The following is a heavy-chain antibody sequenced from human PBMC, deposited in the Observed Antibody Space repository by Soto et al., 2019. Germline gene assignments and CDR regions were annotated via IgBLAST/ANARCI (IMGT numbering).Heavy chain of an antibody. Sequence: SQTPSLTCAITGESVSSNSPGWSWVRRSPSRDLEWLGRTYYRSKWYYEYAVSVRGRITINPDTSKNQYSVPLNSVPPEDTAVYFCARGEQYSGRIFDFWGQGTLVTVSS. J-gene: IGHJ4*01. CDR3: ARGEQYSGRIFDF. D-gene: IGHD1-26*01. CDR1: GESVSSNSPG. V-gene: IGHV6-1*01. CDR2: TYYRSKWYY.